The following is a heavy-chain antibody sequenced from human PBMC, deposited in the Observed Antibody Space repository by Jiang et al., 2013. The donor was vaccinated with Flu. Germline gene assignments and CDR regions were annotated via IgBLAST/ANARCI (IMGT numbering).Heavy chain of an antibody. J-gene: IGHJ4*02. CDR2: ISSSSSYI. CDR1: GFTFSSYS. Sequence: EVQLVESGGGLVKPGGSLRLSCAASGFTFSSYSMNWVRQAPGKGLEWVSSISSSSSYIYYADSVKGRFTISRDNAKNSLYLQMNSLRAEDAAVYYCARDMYYYDSSGYYGYWGQGTLVTVS. D-gene: IGHD3-22*01. CDR3: ARDMYYYDSSGYYGY. V-gene: IGHV3-21*01.